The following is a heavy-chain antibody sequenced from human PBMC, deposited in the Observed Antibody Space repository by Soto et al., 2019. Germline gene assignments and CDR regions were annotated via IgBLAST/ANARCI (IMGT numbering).Heavy chain of an antibody. J-gene: IGHJ2*01. CDR2: ISYDGSNK. CDR1: GFTFSSYA. V-gene: IGHV3-30-3*01. Sequence: QVQLVESGGGVVQPGRSLRLSCAASGFTFSSYAMHWVRQAPGKGLEWVAVISYDGSNKYYADSVKGRFTISRDNSKNTLYLQMNSLRAEDTAVYYCARDPASGSSTTGGYWYFDLWGRGALVMVSS. CDR3: ARDPASGSSTTGGYWYFDL. D-gene: IGHD6-13*01.